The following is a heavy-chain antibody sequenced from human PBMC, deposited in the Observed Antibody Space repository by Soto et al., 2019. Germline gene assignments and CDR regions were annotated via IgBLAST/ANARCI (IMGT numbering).Heavy chain of an antibody. Sequence: EVQLVESGGGLVQPGGSLRLSCAASGFSFSDYWMHWVRQAPGKGLVWVSCIDTDGSTTTYADSVKGRFTISRDNVKNMLYLELDLVTAEHTALYYCSRGGGLSGNYLGGQGTLVTVSS. CDR2: IDTDGSTT. D-gene: IGHD1-26*01. J-gene: IGHJ4*02. CDR1: GFSFSDYW. CDR3: SRGGGLSGNYL. V-gene: IGHV3-74*01.